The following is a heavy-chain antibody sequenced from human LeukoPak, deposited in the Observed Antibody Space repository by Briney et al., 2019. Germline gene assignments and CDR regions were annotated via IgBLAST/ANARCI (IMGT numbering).Heavy chain of an antibody. CDR1: GASSRSYY. D-gene: IGHD3-22*01. V-gene: IGHV4-59*01. CDR3: ARDTRSYDSSGYFSFDY. CDR2: IHYSGSS. Sequence: SETLSLTCTVSGASSRSYYWNWIRQSPGKGPEWIGYIHYSGSSNYNTSLKSRATISIDTSKKQFSLKLTSVTAADTAFYFCARDTRSYDSSGYFSFDYWGLGTLVTVSS. J-gene: IGHJ4*02.